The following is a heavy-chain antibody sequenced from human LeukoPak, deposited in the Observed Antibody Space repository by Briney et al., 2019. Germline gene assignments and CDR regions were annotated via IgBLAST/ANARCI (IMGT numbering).Heavy chain of an antibody. CDR1: GFTFSSYA. Sequence: QAGGSLRLSCAASGFTFSSYAMHWVRQAPGKGLEWVAVISYDGSNKYYADSVKGRFTISRDNSKNTLYLQMNSLRAEDTAVYYCARDVGAFDIWGQGTMVTVSS. CDR2: ISYDGSNK. V-gene: IGHV3-30-3*01. D-gene: IGHD1-26*01. J-gene: IGHJ3*02. CDR3: ARDVGAFDI.